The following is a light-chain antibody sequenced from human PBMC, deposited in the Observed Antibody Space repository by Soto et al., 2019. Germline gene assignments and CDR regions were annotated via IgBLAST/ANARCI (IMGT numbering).Light chain of an antibody. CDR3: SSYTTSSHVV. CDR1: SSDVGAYNS. J-gene: IGLJ2*01. V-gene: IGLV2-14*03. CDR2: DVS. Sequence: QSALTQPASVSGSPGQSITISCTGTSSDVGAYNSVSWYQQHPGKAPKLMIYDVSNRPSRVSNRFSGSKSGNTMSLTISGLQAEDEDDYYCSSYTTSSHVVFGGGTKLTVL.